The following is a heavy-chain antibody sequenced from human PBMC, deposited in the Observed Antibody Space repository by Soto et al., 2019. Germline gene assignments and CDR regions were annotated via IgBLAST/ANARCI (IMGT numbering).Heavy chain of an antibody. CDR2: IYYSGST. J-gene: IGHJ5*02. CDR3: ARAPGYCTNGVCYNWFDP. V-gene: IGHV4-59*01. CDR1: GGSIISYY. D-gene: IGHD2-8*01. Sequence: TLSLTCTVSGGSIISYYWSWIRQPPGKGLEWIGYIYYSGSTNYNPSLKSRVTISVDTSKNQFSLKLSSVTAADTAVYYCARAPGYCTNGVCYNWFDPWGQGTLVTVSS.